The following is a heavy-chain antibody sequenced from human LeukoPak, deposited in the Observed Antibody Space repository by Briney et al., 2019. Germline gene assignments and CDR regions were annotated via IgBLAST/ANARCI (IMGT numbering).Heavy chain of an antibody. J-gene: IGHJ2*01. CDR3: ATLAVWRDWYFDL. Sequence: SETLSLTCTVSGASIDSSRYYWGWIRQPPGKGPEWIASIFYSGNSYNDPSLKSRVTMSVDTSTNQFSLKLTSVTAADTAVYYCATLAVWRDWYFDLWGRGTLVTVSS. V-gene: IGHV4-39*01. D-gene: IGHD2-21*01. CDR2: IFYSGNS. CDR1: GASIDSSRYY.